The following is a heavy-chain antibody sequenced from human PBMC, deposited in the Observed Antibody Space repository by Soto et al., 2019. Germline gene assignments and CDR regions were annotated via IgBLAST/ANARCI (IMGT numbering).Heavy chain of an antibody. J-gene: IGHJ5*02. Sequence: SETLSLTCTISGGSISSRDYHWSWIRQFPGKGLEWIASIYHSGSTYYNPSLKSRVTISVDTSKNQFSLKLSSVTAADTAVYYCARGAATVTPGWFDPWGQGTLVTVSS. V-gene: IGHV4-39*07. D-gene: IGHD4-17*01. CDR2: IYHSGST. CDR1: GGSISSRDYH. CDR3: ARGAATVTPGWFDP.